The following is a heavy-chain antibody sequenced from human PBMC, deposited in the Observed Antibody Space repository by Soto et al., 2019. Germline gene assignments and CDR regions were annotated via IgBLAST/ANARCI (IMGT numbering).Heavy chain of an antibody. CDR3: AKDIRAAANNAFDI. D-gene: IGHD5-18*01. CDR1: GFTFINYA. Sequence: PGGSLRLSCAGSGFTFINYAMNWVRQAPWKGLEWVSSISGGGDATFFPDSVRGRFTFSRDNSKNTVYLQMNSLRAEDTALYYCAKDIRAAANNAFDIWGQGTMVTVSS. CDR2: ISGGGDAT. J-gene: IGHJ3*02. V-gene: IGHV3-23*01.